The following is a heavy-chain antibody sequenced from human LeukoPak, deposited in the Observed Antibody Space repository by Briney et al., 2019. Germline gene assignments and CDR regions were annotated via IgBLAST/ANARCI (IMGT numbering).Heavy chain of an antibody. CDR3: AKDRRNSWSIDY. CDR2: ISYDEDNK. D-gene: IGHD6-13*01. Sequence: QPGGSLRLSCAASGFTFSYYGMHWVRQAPGKGLEWVAIISYDEDNKKFADSVKGRFTISRDNSKNTLYLQMSSLRAEDTAVYYCAKDRRNSWSIDYWGQGTLVTVSS. V-gene: IGHV3-30*18. J-gene: IGHJ4*02. CDR1: GFTFSYYG.